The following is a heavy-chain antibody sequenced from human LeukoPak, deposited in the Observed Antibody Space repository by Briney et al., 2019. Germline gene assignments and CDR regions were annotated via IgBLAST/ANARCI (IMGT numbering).Heavy chain of an antibody. J-gene: IGHJ4*02. Sequence: GGSLRLSCAASGFTFSSYWMSWVRQAPGKGLEWVANIKQDGSETYYVDSVTGRFTLSRDNAYNSLYLQMGSLRADDTAVYYCARGTLADPGLDYWGQGTLVIVSS. CDR2: IKQDGSET. CDR3: ARGTLADPGLDY. CDR1: GFTFSSYW. V-gene: IGHV3-7*01.